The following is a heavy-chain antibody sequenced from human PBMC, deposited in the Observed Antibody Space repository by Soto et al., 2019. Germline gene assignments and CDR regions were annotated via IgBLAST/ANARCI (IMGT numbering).Heavy chain of an antibody. CDR3: ARDPSEGRVGNWFES. CDR2: ISMTTSYV. Sequence: EVQLVESGGGLVKPGGSLRLSCAASGFTFSRYGMSWVRQAPGKGLEWVASISMTTSYVYYADSVKGRFSISRDNAKKILYLEMYALRTGDTAVYYCARDPSEGRVGNWFESWGQGTLVTVSS. V-gene: IGHV3-21*01. J-gene: IGHJ5*01. CDR1: GFTFSRYG. D-gene: IGHD2-2*01.